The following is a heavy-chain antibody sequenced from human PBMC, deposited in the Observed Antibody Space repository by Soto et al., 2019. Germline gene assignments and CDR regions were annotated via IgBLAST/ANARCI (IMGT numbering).Heavy chain of an antibody. CDR1: GFTFSSYR. D-gene: IGHD2-21*01. Sequence: EVQLVESGGGLVQPGGSLRLSCAASGFTFSSYRMHWVRQAPGEGLVWVSRINTDGSTRSYADSVKGRFTISRDNAKNTLFLQMNSLRPEDTAVYYCARVAYGAYHFDYWGQGTLVT. CDR3: ARVAYGAYHFDY. CDR2: INTDGSTR. V-gene: IGHV3-74*01. J-gene: IGHJ4*02.